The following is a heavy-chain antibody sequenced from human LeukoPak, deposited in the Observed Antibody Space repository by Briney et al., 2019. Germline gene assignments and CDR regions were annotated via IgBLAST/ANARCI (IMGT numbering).Heavy chain of an antibody. CDR2: IYYSGST. D-gene: IGHD2-15*01. V-gene: IGHV4-39*07. Sequence: SETLSLTCTVSGGSISSSSYYWGWIRQPPGKGLEWIGSIYYSGSTYYNPSLKSRVTISVDTSKNQFSLKLSSVTAADTAVYYCARDSALGYCSGGSCYSTWFDPWGQGTLVTVSS. CDR1: GGSISSSSYY. J-gene: IGHJ5*02. CDR3: ARDSALGYCSGGSCYSTWFDP.